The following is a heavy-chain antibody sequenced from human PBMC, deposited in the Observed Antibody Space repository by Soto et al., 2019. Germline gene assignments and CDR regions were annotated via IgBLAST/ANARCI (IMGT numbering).Heavy chain of an antibody. J-gene: IGHJ4*02. CDR1: GYTFTGYY. CDR3: ARDRSYYDSSGPIDY. CDR2: INPNTGDT. V-gene: IGHV1-2*02. Sequence: QVQLVQSGAEVKKPGASVKVSCKASGYTFTGYYMNWVRQAPGQGLEWMGWINPNTGDTNFAQKVQGRVTMTRATSITTAYMELSRLTSDDTAVYYCARDRSYYDSSGPIDYWGQGALVTVST. D-gene: IGHD3-22*01.